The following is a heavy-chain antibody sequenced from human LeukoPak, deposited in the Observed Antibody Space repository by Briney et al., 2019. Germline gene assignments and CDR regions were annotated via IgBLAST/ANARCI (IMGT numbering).Heavy chain of an antibody. Sequence: GASVKVSCKASGGTFSSYAISWVRQAPGQGLEWMGGIIPIFGTANYAQKFQGRVTITADESTSTAYMELSSLRSEDTAVYYCARVTDDTAMGSFDPWGQGTLVTVSS. J-gene: IGHJ5*02. V-gene: IGHV1-69*13. CDR1: GGTFSSYA. D-gene: IGHD5-18*01. CDR3: ARVTDDTAMGSFDP. CDR2: IIPIFGTA.